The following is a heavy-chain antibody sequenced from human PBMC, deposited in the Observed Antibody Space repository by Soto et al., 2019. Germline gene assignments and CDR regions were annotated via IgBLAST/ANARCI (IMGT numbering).Heavy chain of an antibody. Sequence: EVQLVESGGGLVQRGGSLRLSCAASGFTFGIYSMNWVRQAPGKVLEWISYINGSSSTMYYADSVKGRFIISRDNADNSLYLQMNSLRDADTAVYYCARRDRFRCSGDRCFSDGLFLSWGQGTLVTVSS. J-gene: IGHJ5*02. CDR2: INGSSSTM. CDR3: ARRDRFRCSGDRCFSDGLFLS. CDR1: GFTFGIYS. V-gene: IGHV3-48*02. D-gene: IGHD2-15*01.